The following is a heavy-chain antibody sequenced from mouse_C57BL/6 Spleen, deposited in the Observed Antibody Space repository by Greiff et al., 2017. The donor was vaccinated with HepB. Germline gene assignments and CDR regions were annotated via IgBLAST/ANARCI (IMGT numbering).Heavy chain of an antibody. D-gene: IGHD2-1*01. CDR1: GYTFTDYE. CDR2: IDPETGGT. J-gene: IGHJ2*01. CDR3: TRGYYGNYANFDD. Sequence: VQLQQSGAELVRPGASVTLSCKASGYTFTDYEMHWVKQTPVHGLEWIGAIDPETGGTAYNQKFKGKAILTADKSSSTAYMELRSLTSEDSAVYYGTRGYYGNYANFDDWGQGTTLTVSS. V-gene: IGHV1-15*01.